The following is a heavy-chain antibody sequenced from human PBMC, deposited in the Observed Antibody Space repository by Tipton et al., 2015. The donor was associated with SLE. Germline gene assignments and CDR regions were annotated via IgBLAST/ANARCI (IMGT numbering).Heavy chain of an antibody. CDR2: VYITGET. J-gene: IGHJ5*02. Sequence: TLSLTCTVSGDALNSYSYYWGWIRQPAGKGLEWIGRVYITGETDYSPSLKSRVTTSVDTSKNQFSLSLRSLTAADTAVYYCVRDTKGLQRGFDLWGQGTLVTVSS. CDR3: VRDTKGLQRGFDL. V-gene: IGHV4-61*02. CDR1: GDALNSYSYY.